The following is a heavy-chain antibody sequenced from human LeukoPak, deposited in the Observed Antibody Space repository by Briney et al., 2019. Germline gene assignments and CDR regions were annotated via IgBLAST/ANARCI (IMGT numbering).Heavy chain of an antibody. D-gene: IGHD1-20*01. J-gene: IGHJ4*02. CDR2: ISAYNGNT. Sequence: ASVKVSCKASGGTFSSYAISWVRQAPGQGLEWMGWISAYNGNTNYAQKLQGRVTMTTDTSASTAYMELRSLRSDDTAVYYCARGYGTYNWNDGIDYWGQGTLVTVSS. CDR3: ARGYGTYNWNDGIDY. V-gene: IGHV1-18*01. CDR1: GGTFSSYA.